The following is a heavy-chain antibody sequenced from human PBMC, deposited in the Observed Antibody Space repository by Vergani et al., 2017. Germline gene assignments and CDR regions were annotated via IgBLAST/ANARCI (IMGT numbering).Heavy chain of an antibody. CDR3: ARDSWDGYKNXFDN. Sequence: QVQLQESGPGLVKPSETLSLTCTVSGGSISSYYWSWIRQPPGKGLEWIGYIYYSGSTNYNPSLKSRVIISVDTSKNQFSLKLSSVTAADTAVYYCARDSWDGYKNXFDNWGQGTLVTVSS. V-gene: IGHV4-59*01. J-gene: IGHJ4*02. CDR2: IYYSGST. CDR1: GGSISSYY. D-gene: IGHD5-24*01.